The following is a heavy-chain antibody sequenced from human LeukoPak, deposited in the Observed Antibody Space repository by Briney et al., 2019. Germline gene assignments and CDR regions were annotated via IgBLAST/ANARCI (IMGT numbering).Heavy chain of an antibody. J-gene: IGHJ4*02. CDR2: ISPSGDIK. Sequence: GGSLRLSCVASGFTFSRHGMNWVRQAPGKGLEWVSGISPSGDIKYYVDSVKGRFTVSRDNAKNSLYLQMNSLRAEDTAVYYCARVVWGWDTAMPTPFDYWGRGTLVTVSS. V-gene: IGHV3-21*01. CDR3: ARVVWGWDTAMPTPFDY. D-gene: IGHD5-18*01. CDR1: GFTFSRHG.